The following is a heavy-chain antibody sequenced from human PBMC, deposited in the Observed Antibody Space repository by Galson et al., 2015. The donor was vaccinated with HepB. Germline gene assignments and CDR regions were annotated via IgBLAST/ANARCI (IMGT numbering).Heavy chain of an antibody. Sequence: LRLSCAAPGFTFTSYGMHWVRQAPGKGLEWVAVISYDGSYKYFADSVKGRFTISRDNSKTTLYLQMNSLRVDDTAVYYCATNPVGTTQFDYWGQGALVTVSS. V-gene: IGHV3-30*03. CDR2: ISYDGSYK. J-gene: IGHJ4*02. CDR1: GFTFTSYG. D-gene: IGHD1-26*01. CDR3: ATNPVGTTQFDY.